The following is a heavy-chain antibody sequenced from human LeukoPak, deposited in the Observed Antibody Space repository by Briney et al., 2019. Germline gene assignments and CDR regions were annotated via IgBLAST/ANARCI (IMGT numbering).Heavy chain of an antibody. D-gene: IGHD2-15*01. CDR3: ASSTVVAANYGGFDY. CDR2: IYYSGST. Sequence: SETLSLTCTVSGGSISSYYWSWIRQPPGKGLEWIGYIYYSGSTNYNPSLKSRVAISVDTSKNQFSLKLSSVTAADTAVYYCASSTVVAANYGGFDYWGQGTLVTVSS. CDR1: GGSISSYY. J-gene: IGHJ4*02. V-gene: IGHV4-59*01.